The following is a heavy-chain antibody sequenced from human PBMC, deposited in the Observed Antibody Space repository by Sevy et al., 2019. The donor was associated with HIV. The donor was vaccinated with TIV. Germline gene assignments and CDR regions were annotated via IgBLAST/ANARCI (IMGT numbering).Heavy chain of an antibody. CDR1: GYTFNTYR. J-gene: IGHJ4*02. CDR3: ARAYCSGGRCYSLAY. Sequence: ASVKVSCKVSGYTFNTYRLTWVRQAPGQGLEWMGWISPHNGDTNYAQKLQGRVTMITDTSTSTAYMELRSLRSDDTAVDFCARAYCSGGRCYSLAYWGQGTLVTVSS. D-gene: IGHD2-15*01. V-gene: IGHV1-18*01. CDR2: ISPHNGDT.